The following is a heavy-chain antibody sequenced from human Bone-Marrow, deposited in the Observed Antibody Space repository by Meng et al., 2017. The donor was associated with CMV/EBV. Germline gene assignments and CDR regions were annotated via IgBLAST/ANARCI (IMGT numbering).Heavy chain of an antibody. Sequence: YGGSFSGYYWSWIRQPPGKGLEWIGEINHNESTNYNPSLKSRVTISVDTSKNQFSLKLSSVTAADTAVYYCRRWERECSSTSCYKDYWGQGTLVTVSS. V-gene: IGHV4-34*01. CDR3: RRWERECSSTSCYKDY. CDR1: GGSFSGYY. J-gene: IGHJ4*02. CDR2: INHNEST. D-gene: IGHD2-2*02.